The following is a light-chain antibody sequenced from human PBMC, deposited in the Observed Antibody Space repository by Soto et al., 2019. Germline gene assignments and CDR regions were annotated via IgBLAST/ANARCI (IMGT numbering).Light chain of an antibody. CDR1: QSVSSY. Sequence: EIVLTQSPATLSLSPGERATLSCRASQSVSSYLAWYQQKPGQAPRLLIYVASNRATGIPARFSGSGSGTDFTLTISCLEPEDFAVYYCQQRSNWLTFGGGTKVEIK. V-gene: IGKV3-11*01. CDR2: VAS. CDR3: QQRSNWLT. J-gene: IGKJ4*01.